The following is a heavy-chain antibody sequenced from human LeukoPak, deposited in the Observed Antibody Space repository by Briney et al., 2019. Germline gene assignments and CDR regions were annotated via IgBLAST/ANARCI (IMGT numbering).Heavy chain of an antibody. CDR1: GGTFSSYA. CDR3: ARGGVRGAYYYYMDV. D-gene: IGHD3-10*01. Sequence: SVKVSCKASGGTFSSYAISWVRQAPGQGLEWVGGIIPIFCTANYAQKLQGRVTITAHKSTSTAYREVSGQRSGGTGGYLGARGGVRGAYYYYMDVWGKGTTVTISS. CDR2: IIPIFCTA. J-gene: IGHJ6*03. V-gene: IGHV1-69*06.